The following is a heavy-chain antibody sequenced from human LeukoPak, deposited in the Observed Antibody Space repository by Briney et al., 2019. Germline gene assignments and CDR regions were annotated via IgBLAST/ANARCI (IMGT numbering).Heavy chain of an antibody. CDR3: ARAAAVAGTGFDP. CDR2: MNPNSGNT. J-gene: IGHJ5*02. D-gene: IGHD6-19*01. Sequence: GASVKVSCKASGYTFTSYDMNWVRQATGQGLEWMGSMNPNSGNTGYAQKFQGRVTMTRNTSISTAYMELSSLRSEDTAVYYCARAAAVAGTGFDPWGQGTLVTVSS. CDR1: GYTFTSYD. V-gene: IGHV1-8*01.